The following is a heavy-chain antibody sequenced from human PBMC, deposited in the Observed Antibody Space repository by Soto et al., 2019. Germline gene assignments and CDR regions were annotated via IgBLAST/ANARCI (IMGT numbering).Heavy chain of an antibody. V-gene: IGHV3-23*01. J-gene: IGHJ4*02. CDR1: GFTFSSYA. CDR3: AKDAAAKRGWVY. Sequence: GGSLRLSCSASGFTFSSYAMSWVRQAPGTGLEWVSAISGSGGTTYYADSVRGRFTISRDNSKNTLYLQMNSLRAEDTAVYYCAKDAAAKRGWVYWGQGTLVTVSS. CDR2: ISGSGGTT. D-gene: IGHD6-19*01.